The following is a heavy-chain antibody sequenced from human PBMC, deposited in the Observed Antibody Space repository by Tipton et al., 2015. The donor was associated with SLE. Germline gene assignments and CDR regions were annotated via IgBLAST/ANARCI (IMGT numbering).Heavy chain of an antibody. CDR3: ARDLPDYFDSSPPKVLDY. J-gene: IGHJ4*02. V-gene: IGHV3-23*03. CDR2: IYTDGST. CDR1: GFAFRNFA. Sequence: SLRLSYAASGFAFRNFAMTWVRQAPGKGLEWVSVIYTDGSTYFADSVKDRFTISRDNFRDTVYLQMNSLRTEDTALYYCARDLPDYFDSSPPKVLDYWGQGTLVTVSS. D-gene: IGHD3-9*01.